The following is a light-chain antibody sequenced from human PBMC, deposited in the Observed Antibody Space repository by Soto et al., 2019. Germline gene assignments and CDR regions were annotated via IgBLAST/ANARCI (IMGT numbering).Light chain of an antibody. CDR2: GAS. CDR1: QTIRSD. J-gene: IGKJ1*01. Sequence: EIVMTQSPVTLSVSPGERATLSCRASQTIRSDLAWYQQKPGQAPRLLIYGASNRATGIPDRFSGSGSGTDFTLTISRMEPEDFAVYCCQQYGSSPRTFGQGTKVDI. CDR3: QQYGSSPRT. V-gene: IGKV3-20*01.